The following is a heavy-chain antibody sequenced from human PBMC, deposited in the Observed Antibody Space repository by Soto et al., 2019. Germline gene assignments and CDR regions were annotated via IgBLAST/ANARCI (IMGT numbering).Heavy chain of an antibody. CDR2: IXXXSXGX. Sequence: ASVKVSCKASGYTFTGYYMHWVRQAPGQGLEWXGXIXXXSXGXXXAXXXEGRVTMTRDTSISTAYMELSRLRSDDTAVYYCARDLHSSGWDLDYWGQGTLVTVSS. CDR1: GYTFTGYY. D-gene: IGHD6-19*01. V-gene: IGHV1-2*02. J-gene: IGHJ4*02. CDR3: ARDLHSSGWDLDY.